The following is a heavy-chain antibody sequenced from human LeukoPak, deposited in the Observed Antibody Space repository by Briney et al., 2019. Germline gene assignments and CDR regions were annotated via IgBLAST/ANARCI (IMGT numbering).Heavy chain of an antibody. D-gene: IGHD6-19*01. CDR3: ARVAGYTSFFDY. CDR2: VIPIFGTA. CDR1: GYTFTSYY. V-gene: IGHV1-69*05. J-gene: IGHJ4*02. Sequence: ASVKVSCKASGYTFTSYYMHWVRQAPGQGREWMGRVIPIFGTANYAQKFQGRVTITTDESTSTAYMELSSLRSEDTAVYYCARVAGYTSFFDYWGQGTLVTVSS.